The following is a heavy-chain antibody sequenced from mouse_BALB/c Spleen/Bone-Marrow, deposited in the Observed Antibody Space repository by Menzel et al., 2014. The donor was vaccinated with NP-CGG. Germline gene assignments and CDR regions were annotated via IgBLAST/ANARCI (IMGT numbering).Heavy chain of an antibody. J-gene: IGHJ2*01. Sequence: QVQLKDSGPGLVAPSQSLSITCTVSGFSLTSYDISWIRRPPGKGLEWLGVIWTGGGTNYNSAFMSRLSISKDNSKSQVFLKMNSLQIDDTALYYCVRHYYGYDFDYWGQGTTLTVSS. CDR1: GFSLTSYD. V-gene: IGHV2-9-2*01. D-gene: IGHD1-2*01. CDR3: VRHYYGYDFDY. CDR2: IWTGGGT.